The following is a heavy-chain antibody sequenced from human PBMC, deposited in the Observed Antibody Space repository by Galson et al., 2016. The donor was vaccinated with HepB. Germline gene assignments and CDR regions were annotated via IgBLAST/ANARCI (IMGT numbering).Heavy chain of an antibody. J-gene: IGHJ4*02. CDR3: STGGSVTALDN. CDR1: GGDFRTYV. V-gene: IGHV1-69*06. CDR2: IIVSFGTA. Sequence: SVKVSCKASGGDFRTYVISWVRQAPGQGLEWMGNIIVSFGTANYAPKFQGRLTFTADTSTGTAYMELRSLRSEDTGVYFCSTGGSVTALDNWGQGSLLTVS. D-gene: IGHD4-11*01.